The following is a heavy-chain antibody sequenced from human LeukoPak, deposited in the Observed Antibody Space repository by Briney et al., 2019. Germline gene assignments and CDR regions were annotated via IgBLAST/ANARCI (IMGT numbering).Heavy chain of an antibody. CDR3: AREAYYDFWSGYYTQFYYFDY. CDR2: ISAYNGNT. CDR1: GYTFTSYG. Sequence: ASVKVSCKASGYTFTSYGISWVRQAAGQGLEWMGWISAYNGNTNYARKLQGRVTMTTDTSTSTAYMELRSLRSDDTAVYYCAREAYYDFWSGYYTQFYYFDYWGQGTLVTVSS. D-gene: IGHD3-3*01. V-gene: IGHV1-18*01. J-gene: IGHJ4*02.